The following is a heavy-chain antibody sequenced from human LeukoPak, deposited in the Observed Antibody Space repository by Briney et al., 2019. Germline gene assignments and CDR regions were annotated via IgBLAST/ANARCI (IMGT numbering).Heavy chain of an antibody. J-gene: IGHJ4*02. D-gene: IGHD3-10*01. CDR2: ISGSGEST. Sequence: GGSLRLSCAVSGFSFRSYAMTWVRQAPGKGLDWVASISGSGESTYYAVSVKGRFTISRDNSRSTLYLEMNSLRVEDTAVYYCVKDRQNYYGSGYYFDYWGQGTLVTVSS. V-gene: IGHV3-23*01. CDR1: GFSFRSYA. CDR3: VKDRQNYYGSGYYFDY.